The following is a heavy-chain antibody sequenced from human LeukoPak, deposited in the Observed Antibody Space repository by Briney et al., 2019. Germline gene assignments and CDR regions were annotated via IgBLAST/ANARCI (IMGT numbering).Heavy chain of an antibody. CDR2: ISGSGDKT. CDR3: AKDPTPTPYYFDSY. J-gene: IGHJ4*02. Sequence: GGSLRLSCAASRFTFSSYAMNWVRQAPGKGLDWVSSISGSGDKTQYADSVKGRFTVSRDNSKNTLYLQMNSLRAEDTAMYYCAKDPTPTPYYFDSYWGQGTLVTVSS. V-gene: IGHV3-23*01. CDR1: RFTFSSYA. D-gene: IGHD3-22*01.